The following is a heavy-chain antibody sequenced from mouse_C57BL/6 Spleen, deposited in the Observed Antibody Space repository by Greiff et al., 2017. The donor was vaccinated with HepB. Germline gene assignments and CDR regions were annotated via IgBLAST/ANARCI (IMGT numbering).Heavy chain of an antibody. V-gene: IGHV1-22*01. CDR2: INPNNGGT. CDR1: GYTFTAYN. Sequence: VQLQQSGPELVKPGASVKMSCKASGYTFTAYNMHWVKQSHGKSLEWIGYINPNNGGTSYNQKFKGKATLTINKSSSTADMERRSLTSEDSAVYYCARGRDEGYPAYWGQGTLVTVSA. D-gene: IGHD2-3*01. CDR3: ARGRDEGYPAY. J-gene: IGHJ3*01.